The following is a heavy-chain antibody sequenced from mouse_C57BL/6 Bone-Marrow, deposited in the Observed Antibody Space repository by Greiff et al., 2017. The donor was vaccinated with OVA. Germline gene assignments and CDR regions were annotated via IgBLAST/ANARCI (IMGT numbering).Heavy chain of an antibody. CDR3: ARLGYHAFDY. CDR2: INPGSGGT. J-gene: IGHJ2*01. D-gene: IGHD3-1*01. CDR1: GYAFTNYL. Sequence: QVQLQQSGAELVRPGTSVKVSCKASGYAFTNYLIEWVKQRPGQGLEWIGVINPGSGGTNYNEKFKGKATLTADKSSSTAYMQLSSLTSEDSAVYFCARLGYHAFDYWGQGTTLTVSS. V-gene: IGHV1-54*01.